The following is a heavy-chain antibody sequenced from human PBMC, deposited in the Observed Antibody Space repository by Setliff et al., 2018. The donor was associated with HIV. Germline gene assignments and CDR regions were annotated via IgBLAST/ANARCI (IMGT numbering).Heavy chain of an antibody. V-gene: IGHV1-3*04. CDR2: INTDNGYT. CDR1: GYTFTYYP. J-gene: IGHJ4*02. CDR3: ARTSSALTTRGEYYFDY. Sequence: ASVKVSCKASGYTFTYYPMHWVRQAPGQRLEWMGWINTDNGYTKYSQKFQGRVTITGDTSTSTVYMEVNSLRSEDTAVYFCARTSSALTTRGEYYFDYWGQGTLVTVSS. D-gene: IGHD4-4*01.